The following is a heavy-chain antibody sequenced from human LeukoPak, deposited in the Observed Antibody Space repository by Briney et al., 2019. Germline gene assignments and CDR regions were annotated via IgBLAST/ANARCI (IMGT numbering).Heavy chain of an antibody. Sequence: GGSLRLSCAASGFTFSNAWMSWVRQDPGKGREWVGRIKSKTDGGTTDYAAPVKGRFTISRDDSKNTLYLQMNSLKTEDTAVYYCTTGLAMGSNGGYYYYGMDVWGQGTTVTVSS. CDR1: GFTFSNAW. CDR3: TTGLAMGSNGGYYYYGMDV. CDR2: IKSKTDGGTT. D-gene: IGHD3-9*01. J-gene: IGHJ6*02. V-gene: IGHV3-15*01.